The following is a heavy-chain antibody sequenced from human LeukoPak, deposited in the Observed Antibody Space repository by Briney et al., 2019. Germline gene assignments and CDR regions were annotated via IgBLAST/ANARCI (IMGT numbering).Heavy chain of an antibody. CDR3: AKEGDSSGSDAFDI. D-gene: IGHD3-22*01. V-gene: IGHV3-9*01. CDR1: GFTFDDYA. J-gene: IGHJ3*02. CDR2: ISWNSGSI. Sequence: GGSLRLSCAASGFTFDDYAMHWVRQAPGKGLEWVSGISWNSGSIGYADSVKGRFTISRDNAKNSLYLQMNSLRAEDTALYYCAKEGDSSGSDAFDIGGQGTMVTVSS.